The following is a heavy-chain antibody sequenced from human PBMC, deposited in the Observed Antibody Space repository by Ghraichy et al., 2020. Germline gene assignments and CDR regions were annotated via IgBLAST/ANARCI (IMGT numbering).Heavy chain of an antibody. CDR3: ARGSRVVRFYYYDGMDV. D-gene: IGHD4-23*01. Sequence: GESLRLSCVASGFTLSSYSMNWVRQAPGKGLEWVSYIISTSRTKSYADSVKGRFTISRDNAQNSLYLQMSNLRDEDTAIYYCARGSRVVRFYYYDGMDVWGQGTTVTVSS. J-gene: IGHJ6*02. CDR1: GFTLSSYS. V-gene: IGHV3-48*02. CDR2: IISTSRTK.